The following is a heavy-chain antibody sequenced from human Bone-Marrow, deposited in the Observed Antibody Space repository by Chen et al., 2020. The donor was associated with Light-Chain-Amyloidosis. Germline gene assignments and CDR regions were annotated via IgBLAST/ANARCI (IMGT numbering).Heavy chain of an antibody. V-gene: IGHV4-4*07. CDR1: GGSMSSYY. Sequence: QVQLQESGPGLVKPSETLSLTCTVSGGSMSSYYWSWIRQPAGKGLEWIWRIYTSGSTNYNPSLKSRVTMSVDTSKNQFSLKLSSVTAADTAVYYCARSYDSSGYLAYYFDYWGQGTLVTVSS. CDR3: ARSYDSSGYLAYYFDY. CDR2: IYTSGST. D-gene: IGHD3-22*01. J-gene: IGHJ4*02.